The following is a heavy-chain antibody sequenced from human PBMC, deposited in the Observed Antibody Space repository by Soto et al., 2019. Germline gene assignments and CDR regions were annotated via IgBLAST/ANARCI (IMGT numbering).Heavy chain of an antibody. J-gene: IGHJ5*02. D-gene: IGHD3-3*01. Sequence: SETLSLTCTVSGGSISSYYWSWIRQPPGKGLEWIGYIYCSGSTNYNPSLKSRVTISVDTSKNQFSLKLSSVTAADTAVYYCARTGITIFGVVTSYGFDPWGQGTLVTVSS. CDR3: ARTGITIFGVVTSYGFDP. CDR2: IYCSGST. V-gene: IGHV4-59*01. CDR1: GGSISSYY.